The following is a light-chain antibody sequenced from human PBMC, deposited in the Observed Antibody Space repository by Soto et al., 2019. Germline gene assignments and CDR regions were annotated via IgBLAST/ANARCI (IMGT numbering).Light chain of an antibody. Sequence: DIQMTQSPSSLSASVGDRVTITCQASQDISNYLNWYQHKPGKAPNLLIHDGTTLQSGVPSRFSGSGSGTGFSLTITSLQPEDFATYYCQQSFVTLRTFGQGTKVDIK. CDR1: QDISNY. CDR3: QQSFVTLRT. J-gene: IGKJ1*01. CDR2: DGT. V-gene: IGKV1-39*01.